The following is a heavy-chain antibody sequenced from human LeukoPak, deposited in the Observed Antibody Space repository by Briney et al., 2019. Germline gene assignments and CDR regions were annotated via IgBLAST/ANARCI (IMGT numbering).Heavy chain of an antibody. V-gene: IGHV3-7*01. Sequence: GGSLRLSCEASAFTFSSYWMSWVRQAPGKGLEWVANMKEDGGEINYVDSVKGRFTISRDNAKNSPFLQMNSLRVEDTAVYYCARDRGYSTFDYWGQGTLVTVSS. CDR3: ARDRGYSTFDY. CDR1: AFTFSSYW. J-gene: IGHJ4*02. CDR2: MKEDGGEI. D-gene: IGHD4-23*01.